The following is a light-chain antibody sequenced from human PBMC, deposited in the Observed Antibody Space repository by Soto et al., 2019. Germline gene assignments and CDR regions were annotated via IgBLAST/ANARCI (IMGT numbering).Light chain of an antibody. J-gene: IGLJ1*01. CDR3: GSYATSILAV. CDR2: DVS. Sequence: QSVLTQPASVSGSPGQSITISCTGTSSDVGGYNFVSWYQQHPGKAPKLMIYDVSNRPSGVSDRFSGSKSGNTASLAIFGLQAEDDADYYCGSYATSILAVLGTGTQVTVL. CDR1: SSDVGGYNF. V-gene: IGLV2-14*03.